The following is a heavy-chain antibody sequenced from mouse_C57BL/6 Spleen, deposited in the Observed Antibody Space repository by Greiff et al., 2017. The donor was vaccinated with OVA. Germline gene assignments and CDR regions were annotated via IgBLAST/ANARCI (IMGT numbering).Heavy chain of an antibody. CDR1: GYAFSSYW. D-gene: IGHD1-1*01. V-gene: IGHV1-80*01. J-gene: IGHJ1*03. CDR3: ARDYYGSSYDYWYFDV. CDR2: IYPGDGDT. Sequence: VKLMESGAELVKPGASVKISCKASGYAFSSYWMNWVKQRPGKGLEWIGQIYPGDGDTNYNGKFKGKATLTADKSSSTAYMQLSSLTSEDSAVYFGARDYYGSSYDYWYFDVWGTGTTVTVSS.